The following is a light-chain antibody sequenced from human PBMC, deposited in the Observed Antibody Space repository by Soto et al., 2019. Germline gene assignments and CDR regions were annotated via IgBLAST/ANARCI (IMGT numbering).Light chain of an antibody. CDR2: ASS. CDR1: QNIRDS. V-gene: IGKV1-39*01. CDR3: QQYGSSTGT. Sequence: DIQMTPSPSSRAASVGDRVTITCRSSQNIRDSLNWYQQKPGKAPKFLSYASSSLTSGVPSRFSGSASGTDFTLTISSLQPEDFAVYYCQQYGSSTGTFGQGT. J-gene: IGKJ1*01.